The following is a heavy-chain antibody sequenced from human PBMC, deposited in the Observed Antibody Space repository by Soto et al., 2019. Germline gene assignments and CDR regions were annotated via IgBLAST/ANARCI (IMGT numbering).Heavy chain of an antibody. CDR1: GFTFSSYA. D-gene: IGHD2-21*02. CDR2: ISGSGGNI. CDR3: ARVRIVVVTAIPGENAFDI. V-gene: IGHV3-21*01. Sequence: PGGSLRLSCAASGFTFSSYAMSWVRQTPGKGLEWVSTISGSGGNIYYADSVKGRFTISRDNAKNSLYLQMNSLRAEDTAVYYCARVRIVVVTAIPGENAFDIWGQGTMVTVSS. J-gene: IGHJ3*02.